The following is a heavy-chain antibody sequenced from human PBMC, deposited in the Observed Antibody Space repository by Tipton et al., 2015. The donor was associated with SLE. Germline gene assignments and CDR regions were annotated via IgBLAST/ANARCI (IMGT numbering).Heavy chain of an antibody. Sequence: QFGAEVKKPGASVKVSCKASGYTFTSYYMHWVRQAPGQGLEWMGWISAYNGNTNYAQKLQGRVTMTTDTSTSTAYMELRSLRSDDTAVYYCARDSSSWSNWFDPWGQGTLVTVSS. D-gene: IGHD6-13*01. CDR2: ISAYNGNT. CDR3: ARDSSSWSNWFDP. CDR1: GYTFTSYY. J-gene: IGHJ5*02. V-gene: IGHV1-18*04.